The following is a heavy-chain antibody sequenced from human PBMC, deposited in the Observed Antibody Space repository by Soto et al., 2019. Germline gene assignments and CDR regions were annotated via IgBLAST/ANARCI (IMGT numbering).Heavy chain of an antibody. D-gene: IGHD2-2*01. V-gene: IGHV3-23*01. J-gene: IGHJ6*03. Sequence: EVQLLESGGGLVQPGGSLRLSCVVSGFTFGSYAMSWVRQAPEKGPEWVTIIGGNGFTTYYADSVKARFTISGDKSKCTLFLQMNSLRADDTGVYYCAKALRPSLNFFYYMDVWGRGTSVTVSS. CDR1: GFTFGSYA. CDR2: IGGNGFTT. CDR3: AKALRPSLNFFYYMDV.